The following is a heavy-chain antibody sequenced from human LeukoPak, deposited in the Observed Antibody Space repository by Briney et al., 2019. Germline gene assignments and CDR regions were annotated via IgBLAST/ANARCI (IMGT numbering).Heavy chain of an antibody. V-gene: IGHV4-4*07. CDR1: GGSISSYY. Sequence: SETLSLTCTVSGGSISSYYLSWIRQPAGKGLEWIGRIYSRGTTYNPSLKSRVTMSADTSRNHVSLTLNPVTAADTAVYYCARDSGTTGEVKFDPWGQGTLVTVSS. CDR2: IYSRGT. D-gene: IGHD3-10*01. J-gene: IGHJ5*02. CDR3: ARDSGTTGEVKFDP.